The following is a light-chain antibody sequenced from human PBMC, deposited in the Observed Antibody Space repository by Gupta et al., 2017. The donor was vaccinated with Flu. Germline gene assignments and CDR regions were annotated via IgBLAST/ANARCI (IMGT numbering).Light chain of an antibody. Sequence: QSALTQPPSVSGSPGQSVTISCTGTSSDVGSYNRVSWYQQPPGTAPKLMIYEVSNRTSGVPDRFSGSKSGNTASLTISGLQAEDEADYYCSSYTSTSTLVFGGGTKLTVL. CDR2: EVS. J-gene: IGLJ3*02. CDR3: SSYTSTSTLV. CDR1: SSDVGSYNR. V-gene: IGLV2-18*02.